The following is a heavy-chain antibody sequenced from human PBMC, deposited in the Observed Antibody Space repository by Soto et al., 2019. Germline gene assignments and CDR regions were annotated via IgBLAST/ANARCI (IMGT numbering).Heavy chain of an antibody. D-gene: IGHD2-15*01. J-gene: IGHJ4*02. CDR1: GGSIRSSPSY. CDR3: ARGLYSERHQFDY. V-gene: IGHV4-39*02. CDR2: IYFSGRP. Sequence: QVQLQESGPGLVKPSETLSLTCAVSGGSIRSSPSYWGWIRQPPGKGLEWIGSIYFSGRPYYNPLLPILVTISVHTSKPHFSLKLGSVTAAHTSVYSSARGLYSERHQFDYWWRRTLVTVSS.